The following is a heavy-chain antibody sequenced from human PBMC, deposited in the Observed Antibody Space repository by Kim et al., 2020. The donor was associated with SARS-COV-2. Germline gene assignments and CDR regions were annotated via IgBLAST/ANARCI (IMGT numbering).Heavy chain of an antibody. Sequence: GGSLRLSCAASGFTFSSHWMHWVRQAPGKGLVWVSRINSDGSTTSYGDSVKGRFTISRDNAKNTLYLQMNSLRAEDTAVYYCARRQFTSGWYYFDYWGQRTL. D-gene: IGHD6-19*01. CDR2: INSDGSTT. J-gene: IGHJ4*02. CDR3: ARRQFTSGWYYFDY. V-gene: IGHV3-74*01. CDR1: GFTFSSHW.